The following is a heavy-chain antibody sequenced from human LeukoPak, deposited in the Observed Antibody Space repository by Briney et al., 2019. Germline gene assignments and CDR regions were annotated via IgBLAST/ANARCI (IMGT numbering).Heavy chain of an antibody. Sequence: GGSLRLSCAASGFTFSSYAMHWVRQAPGKGLEWVAVISYDGSNKYYADSVKGRFTISRDNSKNTLYLQMNSLRAEDTAVYYCARGTTDDYYYYYGMDVWGQGTTATVSS. V-gene: IGHV3-30-3*01. CDR2: ISYDGSNK. CDR1: GFTFSSYA. CDR3: ARGTTDDYYYYYGMDV. D-gene: IGHD4-17*01. J-gene: IGHJ6*02.